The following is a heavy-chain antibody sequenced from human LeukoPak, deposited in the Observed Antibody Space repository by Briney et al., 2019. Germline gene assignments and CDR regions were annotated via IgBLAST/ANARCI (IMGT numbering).Heavy chain of an antibody. CDR2: IIPIFGTT. CDR1: GGTFSSYA. CDR3: GRKAGDCGGGSCYSIDY. D-gene: IGHD2-15*01. J-gene: IGHJ4*02. Sequence: SVKVSCKASGGTFSSYALSWVRQAPGQGLEWMGGIIPIFGTTNYAQKFQGRVTITTDESTSTAYMDVSSLRSEDTAVYYCGRKAGDCGGGSCYSIDYWGQGTLVTVSS. V-gene: IGHV1-69*05.